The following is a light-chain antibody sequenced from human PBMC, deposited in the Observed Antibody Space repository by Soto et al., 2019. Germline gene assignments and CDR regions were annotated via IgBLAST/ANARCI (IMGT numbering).Light chain of an antibody. Sequence: ENVLTQSPGTLSLSPGERATLYCRASQSLSINYVAWYQQRPGQAPRLLIYAASSRSAGIPDRFSGSGSGTDFTLTIRRLEPEDFAVYYCQQCGSSPITFGQGTRLEIK. J-gene: IGKJ5*01. V-gene: IGKV3-20*01. CDR2: AAS. CDR3: QQCGSSPIT. CDR1: QSLSINY.